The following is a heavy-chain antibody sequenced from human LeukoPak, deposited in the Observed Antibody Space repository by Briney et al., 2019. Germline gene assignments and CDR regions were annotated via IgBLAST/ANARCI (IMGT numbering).Heavy chain of an antibody. CDR2: IYYSGST. Sequence: SETLSLTCTVSGGCISSYYWSWIRQPPGKGLEWIGYIYYSGSTNYNPSLKSRVTISVDTSKNQFSLKLSSVTAADTAVYYCARGGAARLHFQNWGQGTLVTVSS. CDR1: GGCISSYY. J-gene: IGHJ1*01. D-gene: IGHD6-6*01. V-gene: IGHV4-59*01. CDR3: ARGGAARLHFQN.